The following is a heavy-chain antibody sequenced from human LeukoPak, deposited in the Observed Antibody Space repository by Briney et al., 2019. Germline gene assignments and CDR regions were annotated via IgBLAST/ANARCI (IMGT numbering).Heavy chain of an antibody. Sequence: SETLSLTCTVSGGSISSYYWSWIRQTPGRVPEWIGYIYYSGGTNYNPSLKSRVTISVDTSKKQFSLKLTSVTAADTAVYYCARIMDTAWGMDVWGQGTTVTVSS. J-gene: IGHJ6*02. D-gene: IGHD2-8*01. CDR2: IYYSGGT. CDR3: ARIMDTAWGMDV. V-gene: IGHV4-59*01. CDR1: GGSISSYY.